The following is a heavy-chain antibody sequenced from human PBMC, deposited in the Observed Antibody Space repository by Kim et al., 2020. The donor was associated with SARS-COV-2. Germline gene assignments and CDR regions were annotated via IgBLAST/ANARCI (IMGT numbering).Heavy chain of an antibody. V-gene: IGHV4-4*02. D-gene: IGHD6-25*01. J-gene: IGHJ3*02. CDR3: ARDGGSDADAFDI. Sequence: YHPSLQSRVTISVDKSKNEFALKLSSVTAADTAVYYCARDGGSDADAFDIWGQGTMVTVSS.